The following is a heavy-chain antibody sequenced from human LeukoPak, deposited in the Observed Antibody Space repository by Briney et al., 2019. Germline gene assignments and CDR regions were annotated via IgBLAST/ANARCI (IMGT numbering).Heavy chain of an antibody. J-gene: IGHJ4*02. V-gene: IGHV4-34*01. CDR1: GGSFSGYY. CDR3: ARNRYFDWLTFDY. Sequence: SETLSLTCAVYGGSFSGYYWSWIRQPPGKGLEWIGEINHSGSTNYNPSLKSRVTISVDTSKNQFSLKLSSVTAADTAVYYCARNRYFDWLTFDYWGQGTLVTVSS. D-gene: IGHD3-9*01. CDR2: INHSGST.